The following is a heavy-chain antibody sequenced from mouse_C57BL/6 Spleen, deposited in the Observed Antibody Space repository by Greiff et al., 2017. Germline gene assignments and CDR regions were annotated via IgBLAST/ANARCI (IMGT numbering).Heavy chain of an antibody. D-gene: IGHD1-1*01. J-gene: IGHJ4*01. CDR3: AMASVLATDYAMDY. CDR2: IHPNSGST. V-gene: IGHV1-64*01. CDR1: GYTFNSYW. Sequence: QVQLKQPGAELVKPGASVKLSCKASGYTFNSYWMHWVKPRPGQGLEWIGMIHPNSGSTNYNEKFKSKATLTVDKSSITAYMQLSSLTSDDSAFYYCAMASVLATDYAMDYWGQGTSVTVSS.